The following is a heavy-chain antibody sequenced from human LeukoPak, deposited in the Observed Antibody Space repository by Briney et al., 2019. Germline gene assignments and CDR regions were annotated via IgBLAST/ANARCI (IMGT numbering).Heavy chain of an antibody. Sequence: PSDTLSLPCTVSGGSFNTNTYFWNWIRQPAGKRLEWIGRVYASGATDYTPSIRSRLSMSINTSRNQISLTLSSVTAADTAVYYCARYVDPYDISPHSLDMWGQGTVVTVSS. D-gene: IGHD3-22*01. CDR1: GGSFNTNTYF. CDR2: VYASGAT. J-gene: IGHJ3*02. CDR3: ARYVDPYDISPHSLDM. V-gene: IGHV4-61*02.